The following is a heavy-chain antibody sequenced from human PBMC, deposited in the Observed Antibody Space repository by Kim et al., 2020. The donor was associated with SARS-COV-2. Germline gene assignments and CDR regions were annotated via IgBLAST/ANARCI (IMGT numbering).Heavy chain of an antibody. D-gene: IGHD4-17*01. CDR3: AREGTTSFDY. V-gene: IGHV3-48*02. CDR2: TI. Sequence: TIYDADSVKGRFTISRDNAKNSLYLQMNSLRDEDTAVYYCAREGTTSFDYWGQGTLVTVSS. J-gene: IGHJ4*02.